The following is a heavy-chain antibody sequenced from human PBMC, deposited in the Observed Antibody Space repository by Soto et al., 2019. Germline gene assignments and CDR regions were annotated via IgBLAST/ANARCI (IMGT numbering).Heavy chain of an antibody. CDR2: INPNSGGT. V-gene: IGHV1-2*04. CDR1: GYTFTGYY. Sequence: ASVKVSCKASGYTFTGYYMHWVRQAPGQGLEWMGWINPNSGGTNYAQKFQGWVTMTRDTSISTAYMELSRLRSDDTAVYYCARGKGDLDRVLNYWGHGTLVTVSS. CDR3: ARGKGDLDRVLNY. D-gene: IGHD2-21*02. J-gene: IGHJ4*01.